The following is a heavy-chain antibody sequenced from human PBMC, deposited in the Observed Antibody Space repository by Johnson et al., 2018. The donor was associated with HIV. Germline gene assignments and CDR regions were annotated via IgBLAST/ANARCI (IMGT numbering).Heavy chain of an antibody. J-gene: IGHJ3*02. CDR3: ARDRRLADAFDI. CDR2: IYSGGST. CDR1: GFTVSSNY. D-gene: IGHD5-12*01. V-gene: IGHV3-66*01. Sequence: VLLVESGGGLVQPGGSLRLSCAASGFTVSSNYMSWVRQAPGKGLEWVSVIYSGGSTYYADSVKGRFTISRDNSKNTLYLQMNSLRAEDTAVYYCARDRRLADAFDIWGQGTLVTVSS.